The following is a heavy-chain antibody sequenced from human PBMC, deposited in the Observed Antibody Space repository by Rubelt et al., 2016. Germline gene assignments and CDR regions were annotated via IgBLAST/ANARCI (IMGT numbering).Heavy chain of an antibody. J-gene: IGHJ4*02. CDR3: TRGSTGITGTRGLNYFDF. V-gene: IGHV3-30*03. CDR1: GFTFSSYG. D-gene: IGHD1-7*01. CDR2: ISYDGSNK. Sequence: AGRSLRLSCAASGFTFSSYGMHWVRQAPGKGLEWVAVISYDGSNKYYADSVKGRFTISRDNSKNTLYLQMNSLRAEDTAVYYCTRGSTGITGTRGLNYFDFWGQGTLVTVSS.